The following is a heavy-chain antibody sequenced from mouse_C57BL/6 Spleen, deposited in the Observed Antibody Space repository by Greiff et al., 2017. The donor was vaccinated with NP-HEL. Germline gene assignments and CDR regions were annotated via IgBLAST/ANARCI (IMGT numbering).Heavy chain of an antibody. Sequence: VQLKQSGPELVKPGASVKISCKASGYTFTDYYMNWVKQSHGKSLEWIGDINPNNGGTSYNQKFKGKATLTVDKSSSTAYMELRSLTSEDSAVYYCARGVLYYRNYVYAMDYWGQGTSVTVSS. J-gene: IGHJ4*01. CDR3: ARGVLYYRNYVYAMDY. CDR2: INPNNGGT. V-gene: IGHV1-26*01. CDR1: GYTFTDYY. D-gene: IGHD2-5*01.